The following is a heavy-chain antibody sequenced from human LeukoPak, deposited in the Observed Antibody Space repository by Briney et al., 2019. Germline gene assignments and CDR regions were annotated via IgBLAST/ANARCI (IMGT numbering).Heavy chain of an antibody. CDR1: GFTFSSYA. CDR2: ISYDGSNK. Sequence: GGSLRLSCAASGFTFSSYAMHWVRRAPGKGLEWVAVISYDGSNKYYADSVKGRFTISRDNSKNTLYLQMNSLRAEDTAVYYCAREYSSSWRASGDYWGQGTLVTVSS. V-gene: IGHV3-30*04. J-gene: IGHJ4*02. CDR3: AREYSSSWRASGDY. D-gene: IGHD6-13*01.